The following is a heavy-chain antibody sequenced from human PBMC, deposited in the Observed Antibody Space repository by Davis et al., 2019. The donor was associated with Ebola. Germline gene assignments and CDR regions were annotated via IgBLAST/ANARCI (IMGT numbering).Heavy chain of an antibody. D-gene: IGHD1-26*01. CDR2: IYYSGST. Sequence: SETLSLTCTVSGISLNSGDYYWSWIRQPPGKGLEWIGYIYYSGSTNYNPSLKSRVTISIDTSKNQFSLKLSSVTAADTAVYYCARGLVSATIVGDAFDLWGRGTMVIVSS. J-gene: IGHJ3*01. CDR3: ARGLVSATIVGDAFDL. V-gene: IGHV4-61*08. CDR1: GISLNSGDYY.